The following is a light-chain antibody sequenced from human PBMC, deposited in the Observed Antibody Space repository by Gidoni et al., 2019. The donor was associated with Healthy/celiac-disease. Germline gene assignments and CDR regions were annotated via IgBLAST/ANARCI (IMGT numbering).Light chain of an antibody. Sequence: DIVMTQSPLSLPVTPGEPASISCRSSQSLLHSNGYNYLDWYLQKPGQSPQLLIYLGSNRASGVPDRFSGRGSGTDFTLKISRVEAEDVGVYYCMQALSGYTFGQGTKLEIK. J-gene: IGKJ2*01. V-gene: IGKV2-28*01. CDR3: MQALSGYT. CDR1: QSLLHSNGYNY. CDR2: LGS.